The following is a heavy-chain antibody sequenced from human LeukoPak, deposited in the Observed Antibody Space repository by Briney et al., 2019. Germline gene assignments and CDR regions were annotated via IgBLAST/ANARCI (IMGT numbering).Heavy chain of an antibody. D-gene: IGHD3-10*01. V-gene: IGHV1-24*01. Sequence: ASEKVSCKVSGYALTELSMHWVRQGPGKGLEWKGGFDPEDGETIYAQKFQGRVTMTEDTSTDTAYMELSSLRSEDTAVYYCATDLLAVRGVINYYGMDVWGQGTTVTVSS. CDR1: GYALTELS. CDR3: ATDLLAVRGVINYYGMDV. J-gene: IGHJ6*02. CDR2: FDPEDGET.